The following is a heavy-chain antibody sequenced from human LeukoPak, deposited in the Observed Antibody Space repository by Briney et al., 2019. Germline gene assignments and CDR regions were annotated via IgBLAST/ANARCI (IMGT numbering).Heavy chain of an antibody. CDR1: GFTFSSHG. CDR3: ARDQSGEWELLSGWWFDP. Sequence: GGSLRLSCAASGFTFSSHGMHWVRQAPGKGLEWVAFIRYDGSNKYYVDSVKGRFTISRDNSKNTLYLQMNNLRAEDTAVYYCARDQSGEWELLSGWWFDPWGQGTLVTVSS. J-gene: IGHJ5*02. D-gene: IGHD1-26*01. V-gene: IGHV3-30*02. CDR2: IRYDGSNK.